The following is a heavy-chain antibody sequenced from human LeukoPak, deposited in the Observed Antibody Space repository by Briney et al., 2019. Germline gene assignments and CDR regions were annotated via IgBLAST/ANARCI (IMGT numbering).Heavy chain of an antibody. J-gene: IGHJ4*02. Sequence: PGGSLRLSRAASGFRFSDYYMTWIRQPPGKGLEWIGSIYYSGSTYYNPSLKSRVTISVDTSKNQFSLKLSSVTAADTAVYYCARHRSRDTYYYDSSGYYVPYYFDYWGQGTLVTVSS. CDR2: IYYSGST. V-gene: IGHV4-39*01. CDR3: ARHRSRDTYYYDSSGYYVPYYFDY. CDR1: GFRFSDYY. D-gene: IGHD3-22*01.